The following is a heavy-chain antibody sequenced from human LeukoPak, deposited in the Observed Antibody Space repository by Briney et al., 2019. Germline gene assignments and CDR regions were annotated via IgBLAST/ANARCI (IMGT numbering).Heavy chain of an antibody. CDR2: IYYSGST. CDR1: GGSISSYY. V-gene: IGHV4-59*08. Sequence: SETLSLTCTVSGGSISSYYWSRIRQPPGKGLEWIGYIYYSGSTNYNPSLKSRVTISVDTSKNQFSLKLGSVTAADTAVYYCARSYCSGGSCYSDYWGQGTLVTVSS. J-gene: IGHJ4*02. CDR3: ARSYCSGGSCYSDY. D-gene: IGHD2-15*01.